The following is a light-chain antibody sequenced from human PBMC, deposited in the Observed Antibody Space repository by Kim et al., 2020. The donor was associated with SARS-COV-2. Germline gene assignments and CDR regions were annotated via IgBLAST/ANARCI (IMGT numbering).Light chain of an antibody. CDR1: QTISSSY. Sequence: EIVLKQSPGTLSLSPGKRATLSCRASQTISSSYLAWYQQKPGQAPRLLIYDASSRATAIPVRFSGSGSGTDFTLTISSLEPEDFAVYYCQQYETSPWTFGQGTKVDIK. J-gene: IGKJ1*01. CDR3: QQYETSPWT. V-gene: IGKV3-20*01. CDR2: DAS.